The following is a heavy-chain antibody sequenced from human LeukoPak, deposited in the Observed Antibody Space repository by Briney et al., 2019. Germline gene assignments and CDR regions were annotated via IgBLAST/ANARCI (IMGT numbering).Heavy chain of an antibody. J-gene: IGHJ5*02. CDR3: ARGIASVGDPDDLMWFGP. CDR1: GGTFSSYA. V-gene: IGHV1-2*02. CDR2: INPDTGAT. Sequence: ASVKVSCKASGGTFSSYAISWVRQAPGQGPEWMGWINPDTGATHYSQKFQGRVTMTRDTSISTAYMELTSLRSDDTAVYYCARGIASVGDPDDLMWFGPWGQGTLATVSS. D-gene: IGHD1-26*01.